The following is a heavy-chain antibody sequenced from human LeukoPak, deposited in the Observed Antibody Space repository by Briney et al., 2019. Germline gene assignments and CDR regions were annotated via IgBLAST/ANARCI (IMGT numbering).Heavy chain of an antibody. CDR1: GFTFRTYP. V-gene: IGHV3-30*04. J-gene: IGHJ4*02. CDR3: AESLEMATVMSAFDY. Sequence: PGGSLRLSCAASGFTFRTYPIHWVRQAPGKGLEWVAVLSYDGSTTYYADSVKGRFTFSRGSSENTVFLQMNSLRAEDSAVYYCAESLEMATVMSAFDYWGQGTLVTVSS. D-gene: IGHD5-24*01. CDR2: LSYDGSTT.